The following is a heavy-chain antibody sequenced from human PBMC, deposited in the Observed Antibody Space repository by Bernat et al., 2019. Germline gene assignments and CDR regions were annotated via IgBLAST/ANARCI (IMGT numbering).Heavy chain of an antibody. CDR3: TRDRDIVVVTAATVGWYFDL. Sequence: QVQLVESGGGVVQSGTSLRLSCAASEFTFSSYAMHWVRQAPGKGLEWVAVISFDGSNKYYVDSVKGRFTISRDNSKNTLYLQMNRLRAEDTAVYYCTRDRDIVVVTAATVGWYFDLWGRGTQVTVSS. CDR1: EFTFSSYA. V-gene: IGHV3-30-3*01. CDR2: ISFDGSNK. J-gene: IGHJ2*01. D-gene: IGHD2-15*01.